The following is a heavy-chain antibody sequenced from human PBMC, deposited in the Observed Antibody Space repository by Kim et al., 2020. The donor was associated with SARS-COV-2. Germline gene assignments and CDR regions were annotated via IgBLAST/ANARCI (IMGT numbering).Heavy chain of an antibody. J-gene: IGHJ4*02. D-gene: IGHD6-19*01. CDR3: ARPGYIAVAPSYFDY. V-gene: IGHV4-39*01. Sequence: PSLKSRVTISVDTSKNQFSLKLSSVTAADTAVYYCARPGYIAVAPSYFDYWGQGTLVTVSS.